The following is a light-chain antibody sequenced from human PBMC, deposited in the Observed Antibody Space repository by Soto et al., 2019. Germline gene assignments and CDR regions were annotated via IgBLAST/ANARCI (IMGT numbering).Light chain of an antibody. Sequence: QLVLTQPASVSGSPGQSITISCTGTSSDVGGYNYVSWYQQHPGKAPKLMIYEVSNRPSGVSNRFSGSKSGNTASLTISGLQAEDEADYYCSSYTSSSTLAYVFGTGTKVTVL. CDR1: SSDVGGYNY. CDR2: EVS. CDR3: SSYTSSSTLAYV. V-gene: IGLV2-14*01. J-gene: IGLJ1*01.